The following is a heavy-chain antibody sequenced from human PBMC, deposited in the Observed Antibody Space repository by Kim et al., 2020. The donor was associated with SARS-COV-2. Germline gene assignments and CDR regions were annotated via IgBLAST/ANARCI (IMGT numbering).Heavy chain of an antibody. D-gene: IGHD3-10*01. V-gene: IGHV3-48*02. Sequence: GGSLRLSCAASGFTFSSYSMNWVRQAPGKGLEWVSYISSSSSTIYYADSVKGRFTISRDNAKNSLYLQMNSLRDEDTAVYYCARDPPGFYYGSGSYPWYYGMDVWGQGTTVTVSS. CDR1: GFTFSSYS. CDR3: ARDPPGFYYGSGSYPWYYGMDV. CDR2: ISSSSSTI. J-gene: IGHJ6*02.